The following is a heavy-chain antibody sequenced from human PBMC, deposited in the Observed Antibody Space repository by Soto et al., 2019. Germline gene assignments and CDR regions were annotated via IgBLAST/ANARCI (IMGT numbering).Heavy chain of an antibody. J-gene: IGHJ3*02. CDR3: VRDYYDTSGYPNTFDM. CDR1: GFTLSRHT. D-gene: IGHD3-22*01. CDR2: IGSRTSDI. V-gene: IGHV3-21*01. Sequence: GGSLRLSCAASGFTLSRHTMNWVRQAPGKGLEWVSFIGSRTSDIYYADSVKGRFTISRDNAKNSLYLDLTRLRAEDTAVYFCVRDYYDTSGYPNTFDMWGQGAMVTVSS.